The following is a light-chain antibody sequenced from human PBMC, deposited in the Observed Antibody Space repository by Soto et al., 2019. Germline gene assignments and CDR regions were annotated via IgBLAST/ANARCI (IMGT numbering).Light chain of an antibody. CDR3: QQSLNTPRT. J-gene: IGKJ1*01. CDR2: ATS. CDR1: QSIARY. Sequence: DIQMTQSPSSLSAFVGDRISITCRASQSIARYLNWYQQKPGKAPKLLIYATSTLQTGVPSRFSGSGSGTDFTLTISSLQPEDFATYYCQQSLNTPRTFGQGTKVEIK. V-gene: IGKV1-39*01.